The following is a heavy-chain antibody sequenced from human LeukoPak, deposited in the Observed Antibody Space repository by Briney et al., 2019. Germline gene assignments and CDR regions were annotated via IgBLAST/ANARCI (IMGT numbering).Heavy chain of an antibody. V-gene: IGHV3-15*01. J-gene: IGHJ4*02. CDR1: GFTFSSYA. CDR3: STEVGRKSRPYYFDY. CDR2: IKSKTDGGTT. Sequence: GGSLRLSCAASGFTFSSYAMSWVRQAPGKGLEWVGRIKSKTDGGTTDYAAPVKGRFTISRDDSKNTLYLQMNSLKTEDTAVYYCSTEVGRKSRPYYFDYWGQGTLVTVSS. D-gene: IGHD1-26*01.